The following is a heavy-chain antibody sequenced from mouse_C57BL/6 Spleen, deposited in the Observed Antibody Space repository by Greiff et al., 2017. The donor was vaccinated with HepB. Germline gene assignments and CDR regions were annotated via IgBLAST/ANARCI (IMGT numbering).Heavy chain of an antibody. V-gene: IGHV5-9*01. CDR2: ISGGGGNT. CDR1: GFTFSSYT. J-gene: IGHJ3*01. CDR3: ARQNGNSAWFAY. Sequence: EVHLVESGGGLVKPGGSLKLSCAASGFTFSSYTMSWVRQTPEKRLEWVATISGGGGNTYYPDSVKGRFTISRDNAKNTLYLQMSSLRSEDTALYYCARQNGNSAWFAYWGQGTLVTVSA. D-gene: IGHD2-1*01.